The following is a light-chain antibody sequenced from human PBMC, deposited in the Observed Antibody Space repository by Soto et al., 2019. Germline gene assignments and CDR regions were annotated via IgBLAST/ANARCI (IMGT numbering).Light chain of an antibody. V-gene: IGLV2-18*01. CDR1: SSDFGSYNR. CDR3: SFYPSDSTYV. J-gene: IGLJ1*01. CDR2: EVS. Sequence: QSALTQPPSVSGSPGQLVTISCTGTSSDFGSYNRVSWYQRPPGTGPKLMIYEVSNRPSGVPDRFSGSKSGNTASLTISGLQAEDEAEYYCSFYPSDSTYVFGTGTKVT.